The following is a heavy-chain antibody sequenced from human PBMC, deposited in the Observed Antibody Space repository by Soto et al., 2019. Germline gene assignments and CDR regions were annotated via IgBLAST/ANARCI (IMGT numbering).Heavy chain of an antibody. J-gene: IGHJ4*02. Sequence: GGSLRLSCAASGFTFSSYSMNWVRQAPGKGLEWVSYISSSSSTIYYADSVKGRFTISRDNAEYSLHLQMNSLRDEDTAVYYCARVNNYAQYFDYWGQGILVTVSS. V-gene: IGHV3-48*02. D-gene: IGHD2-2*01. CDR2: ISSSSSTI. CDR1: GFTFSSYS. CDR3: ARVNNYAQYFDY.